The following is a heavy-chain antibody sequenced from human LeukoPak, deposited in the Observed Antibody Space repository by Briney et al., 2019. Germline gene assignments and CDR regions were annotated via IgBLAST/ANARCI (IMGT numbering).Heavy chain of an antibody. J-gene: IGHJ4*02. CDR1: GYTLTELS. CDR2: FDPEDGET. Sequence: GASVKVSCKVSGYTLTELSMHWVRQAPGKGLEWMGGFDPEDGETIYAQKFQGRVTMTEDTSTDTAYMELSSLRSEDTAVYYCATYAPSWAAAGTHYFDYWGQGTLVTVSS. CDR3: ATYAPSWAAAGTHYFDY. D-gene: IGHD6-13*01. V-gene: IGHV1-24*01.